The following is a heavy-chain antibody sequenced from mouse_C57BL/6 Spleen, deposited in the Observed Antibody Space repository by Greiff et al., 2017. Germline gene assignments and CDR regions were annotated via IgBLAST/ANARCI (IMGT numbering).Heavy chain of an antibody. Sequence: QVQLQQPGAELVKPGASVKLSCKASGYTFTSYWMQWVKQRPGQGLEWIGEIDPSDSNTNYNQKFKGKATLTVDTSSSTAYMQLSSLTSEDSAVYYCARNLDYPFAYWGQGTLVTVSA. CDR1: GYTFTSYW. CDR2: IDPSDSNT. CDR3: ARNLDYPFAY. J-gene: IGHJ3*01. D-gene: IGHD2-4*01. V-gene: IGHV1-50*01.